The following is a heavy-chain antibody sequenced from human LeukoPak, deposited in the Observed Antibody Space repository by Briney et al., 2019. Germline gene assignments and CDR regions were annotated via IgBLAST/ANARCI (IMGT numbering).Heavy chain of an antibody. J-gene: IGHJ4*02. D-gene: IGHD3-10*01. V-gene: IGHV1-69*04. CDR2: IIPILGIA. CDR1: GGTFSSYA. CDR3: ARGERYGFD. Sequence: SVKVSCKASGGTFSSYAISWVRQAPGQGLEWMGRIIPILGIANYAQKFQGRVTITADKSTSTAYMELSSLRSEDAAVYYCARGERYGFDWGQGTLVTVSS.